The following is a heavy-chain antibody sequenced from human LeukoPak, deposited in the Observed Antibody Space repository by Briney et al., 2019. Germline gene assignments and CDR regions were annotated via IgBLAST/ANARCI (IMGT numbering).Heavy chain of an antibody. CDR2: IIPIFGTA. D-gene: IGHD3-22*01. CDR3: ARGANYYDSSGYISYYFDY. V-gene: IGHV1-69*05. Sequence: PVASVKVSCKASGGTFSSYAISWVRQAPGQGLEWMGGIIPIFGTANYAQKFQGRVTITTDESTSTAYMELSSLRSEDTAVYYCARGANYYDSSGYISYYFDYWGQGTLVTVSS. CDR1: GGTFSSYA. J-gene: IGHJ4*02.